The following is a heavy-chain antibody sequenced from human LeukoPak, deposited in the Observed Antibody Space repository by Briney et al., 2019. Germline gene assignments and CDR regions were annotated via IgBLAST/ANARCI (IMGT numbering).Heavy chain of an antibody. J-gene: IGHJ4*02. CDR2: MNHSGST. CDR3: ARGGIAVAGTSFDY. V-gene: IGHV4-34*01. D-gene: IGHD6-19*01. Sequence: SETLSLTCAVYGGSFSGYYWSWIRQPPGKGLEWIGEMNHSGSTNYNPSLKSRVTISVDTSKNQFSLQLSSVTAADTAVYYCARGGIAVAGTSFDYWGQGTLVTVSS. CDR1: GGSFSGYY.